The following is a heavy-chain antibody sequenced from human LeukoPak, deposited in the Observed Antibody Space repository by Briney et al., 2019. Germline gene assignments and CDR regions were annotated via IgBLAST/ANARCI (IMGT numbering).Heavy chain of an antibody. CDR1: GFTFSNYG. CDR2: IWYDGSNK. J-gene: IGHJ4*02. CDR3: ARYFDWFFDY. V-gene: IGHV3-33*01. D-gene: IGHD3-9*01. Sequence: PGRSLRLTCAASGFTFSNYGMHWVRQAPGKGLEWVAVIWYDGSNKYYADSVKGRFTISRDNSKNTLYLQMNSLRAEDTAVYYCARYFDWFFDYWGQGTLVTVPS.